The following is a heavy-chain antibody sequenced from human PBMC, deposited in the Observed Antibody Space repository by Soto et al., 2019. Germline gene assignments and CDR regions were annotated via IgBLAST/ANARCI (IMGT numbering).Heavy chain of an antibody. D-gene: IGHD6-25*01. V-gene: IGHV1-18*01. CDR1: GYSFQRYG. J-gene: IGHJ4*02. CDR2: ISAFNGDT. Sequence: QVQLVQSGAEVKRPGASVKVSCKASGYSFQRYGISWVRQAPGQGLEWVGWISAFNGDTKYAQSLQDSVSMTIHTATATVNMELRSLISDDTAIYYCARDSPRSGLLAAIYGGQGTLGIVS. CDR3: ARDSPRSGLLAAIY.